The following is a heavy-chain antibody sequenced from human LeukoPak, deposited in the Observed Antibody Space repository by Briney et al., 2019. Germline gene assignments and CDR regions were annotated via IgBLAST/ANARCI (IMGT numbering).Heavy chain of an antibody. V-gene: IGHV3-30-3*01. D-gene: IGHD6-13*01. CDR3: ARDTMTYSSSWYGGY. Sequence: GGSLRLSCAASGLTFSSYAMHWVRQAPGKGLEWVAVISYDGSNKYYADSVKGRFTISRDNSKNTLYLQMNSLRAEDTAVYYCARDTMTYSSSWYGGYWGQGTLVTVSS. CDR1: GLTFSSYA. J-gene: IGHJ4*02. CDR2: ISYDGSNK.